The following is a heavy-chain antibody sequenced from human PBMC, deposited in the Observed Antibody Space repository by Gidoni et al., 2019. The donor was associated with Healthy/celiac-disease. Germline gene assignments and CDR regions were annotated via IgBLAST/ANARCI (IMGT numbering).Heavy chain of an antibody. CDR3: TRMSYYYDPSDSTEGVYDFDY. CDR2: ITSKSDGGTR. Sequence: EVQLVESGGGLVKPGGSLRVSCAASGFTFTNAWMSLFPQAPGKGLEWVGRITSKSDGGTRDYAAPVKGRFIISRDDSKNTLYLQMNSLKTEDTAVYYCTRMSYYYDPSDSTEGVYDFDYWGQGTLVTVSS. CDR1: GFTFTNAW. V-gene: IGHV3-15*01. D-gene: IGHD3-22*01. J-gene: IGHJ4*02.